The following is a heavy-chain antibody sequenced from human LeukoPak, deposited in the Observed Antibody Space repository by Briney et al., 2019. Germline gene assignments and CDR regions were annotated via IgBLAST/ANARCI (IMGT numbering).Heavy chain of an antibody. CDR3: ARDPYYDFWSGYSDW. CDR2: IKGDGSEK. J-gene: IGHJ4*02. Sequence: GSLRLSCAASGFTFSTYWMSWVRQAPGKGLEWVANIKGDGSEKYYVNSMKGRVTISRDNAKSSLYLQMNSLRAEDTAVYYCARDPYYDFWSGYSDWWGQGTLVTVSS. D-gene: IGHD3-3*01. V-gene: IGHV3-7*01. CDR1: GFTFSTYW.